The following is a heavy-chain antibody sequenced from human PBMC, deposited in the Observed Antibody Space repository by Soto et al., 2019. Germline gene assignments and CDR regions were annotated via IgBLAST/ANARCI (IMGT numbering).Heavy chain of an antibody. Sequence: GGSLRLSCAASGFTFSSYSMNWVRQAPGKGLEWVSYISSSSSTIYYADSVKGRFTISRDNAKNSLYLQMNSLRAEDTAVYYCARDLGGVVPAAILGYFDYWGQGIVVTVSS. D-gene: IGHD2-2*01. J-gene: IGHJ4*02. CDR2: ISSSSSTI. CDR3: ARDLGGVVPAAILGYFDY. V-gene: IGHV3-48*01. CDR1: GFTFSSYS.